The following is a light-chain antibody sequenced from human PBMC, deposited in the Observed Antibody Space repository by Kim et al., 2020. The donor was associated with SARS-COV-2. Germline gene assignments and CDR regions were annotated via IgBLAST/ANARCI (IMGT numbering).Light chain of an antibody. CDR2: GSS. CDR1: SSNLGGGYD. J-gene: IGLJ2*01. V-gene: IGLV1-40*01. CDR3: QSYDSSLSGSV. Sequence: QSVLTQPPSVSGAPGQRVTISCTGSSSNLGGGYDVHWYQQLPGTAPKLLIYGSSNRPSGVPDRFSGSKSGTSASLAITGLQAEDEADYYCQSYDSSLSGSVFGGGTKLTVL.